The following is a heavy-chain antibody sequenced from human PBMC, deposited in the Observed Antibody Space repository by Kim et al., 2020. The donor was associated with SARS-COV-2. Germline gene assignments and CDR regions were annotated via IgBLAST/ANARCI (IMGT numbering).Heavy chain of an antibody. D-gene: IGHD3-9*01. V-gene: IGHV5-10-1*01. CDR2: IDPSDYYT. CDR1: GYRFTNNW. CDR3: ARQSADWYNY. J-gene: IGHJ4*02. Sequence: GECRKSERKRSGYRFTNNWINWVRQMPGKVLEWMGRIDPSDYYTNYSPAFQGLVTISADKSINTAYLQWSSLKASDTAMYYCARQSADWYNYWGQGTLVTLSS.